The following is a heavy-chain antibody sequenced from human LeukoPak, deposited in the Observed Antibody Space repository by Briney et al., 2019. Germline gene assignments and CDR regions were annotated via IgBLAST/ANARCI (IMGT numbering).Heavy chain of an antibody. D-gene: IGHD2-15*01. CDR3: ARDPTLHCSGGSCYSGFDY. CDR1: GGTFGSYA. Sequence: VASVKVSCKASGGTFGSYAISWVRQAPGQGLEWMGGIIPIFGTANYAQKFQGRVTITADESTSTAYMELSSLRSEDTAVYYCARDPTLHCSGGSCYSGFDYWGQGTLVTVSS. V-gene: IGHV1-69*13. CDR2: IIPIFGTA. J-gene: IGHJ4*02.